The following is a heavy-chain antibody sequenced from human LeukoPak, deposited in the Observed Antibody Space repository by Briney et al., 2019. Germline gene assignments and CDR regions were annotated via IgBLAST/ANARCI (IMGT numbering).Heavy chain of an antibody. CDR2: IKSKTDGGTT. J-gene: IGHJ4*02. V-gene: IGHV3-15*01. D-gene: IGHD4-17*01. Sequence: GGSLRVSCAASGFTFSNAWMSCVRQAPGKGLEWVGGIKSKTDGGTTDYAAPVKGRFTISRDDSKNTLYLQMNSLKTEDTAVYYCTTDLYGDLDYWGQGTLVTGSS. CDR3: TTDLYGDLDY. CDR1: GFTFSNAW.